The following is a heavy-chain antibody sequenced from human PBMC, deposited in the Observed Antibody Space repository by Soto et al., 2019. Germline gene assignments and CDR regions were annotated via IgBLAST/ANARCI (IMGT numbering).Heavy chain of an antibody. CDR3: AKGSIEYSASVDN. D-gene: IGHD5-12*01. Sequence: DVQLLDSGGGLVQPGGSLRLSCAASGFSFSSYAMVWVRQAPGKGLEWVAVISARGGSSYFADSVKGRFTLSRDNSKNVLSLEMTSLRAEDTAIYFCAKGSIEYSASVDNWGQGTLVVVSS. V-gene: IGHV3-23*01. J-gene: IGHJ4*02. CDR2: ISARGGSS. CDR1: GFSFSSYA.